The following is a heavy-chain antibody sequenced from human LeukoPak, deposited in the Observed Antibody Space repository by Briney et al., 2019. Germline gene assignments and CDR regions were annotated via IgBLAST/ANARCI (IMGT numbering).Heavy chain of an antibody. CDR2: IFYSGST. V-gene: IGHV4-39*01. CDR1: GYSISSSSYS. Sequence: SETLSLTCTVFGYSISSSSYSWGWIRQPPGKGLEWLGSIFYSGSTYYNPSLKSRVTISVDTSKNQFSLKMSFVTAADTAVYYCARQPYYYGSGRNFDYWGQGTLVTVSS. CDR3: ARQPYYYGSGRNFDY. J-gene: IGHJ4*02. D-gene: IGHD3-10*01.